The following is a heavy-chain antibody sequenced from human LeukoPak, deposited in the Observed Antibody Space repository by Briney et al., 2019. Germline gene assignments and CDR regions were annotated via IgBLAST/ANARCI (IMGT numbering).Heavy chain of an antibody. J-gene: IGHJ5*02. CDR2: INHSGST. CDR3: ARRKRYSSSNWFDP. CDR1: GGSFSGYY. V-gene: IGHV4-34*01. D-gene: IGHD6-13*01. Sequence: SETLSLTCAVYGGSFSGYYWSWIRQPPGKGLEWIGEINHSGSTNYNPSLKSRVTISVDTSKNQFSLKLSSVTAADTAVYYCARRKRYSSSNWFDPWGQGTLVTVSP.